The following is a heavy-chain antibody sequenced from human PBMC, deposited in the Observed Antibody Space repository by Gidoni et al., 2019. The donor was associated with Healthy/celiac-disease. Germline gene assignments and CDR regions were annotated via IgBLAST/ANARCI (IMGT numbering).Heavy chain of an antibody. CDR1: GFPFSSYS. CDR3: ARVPVSGDAFDI. Sequence: EVQLVESGGGLVKPGGSLRLSCAASGFPFSSYSMNWVRQAPGKGLEWVSSISSSSSYIYYADSVKGRFTISRDNAKNSLYLQMNSLRAEDTAVYYCARVPVSGDAFDIWGQGTMVTVSS. CDR2: ISSSSSYI. J-gene: IGHJ3*02. V-gene: IGHV3-21*01.